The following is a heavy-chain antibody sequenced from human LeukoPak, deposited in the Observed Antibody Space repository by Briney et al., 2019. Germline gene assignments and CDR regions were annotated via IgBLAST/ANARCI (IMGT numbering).Heavy chain of an antibody. CDR2: IRYDGSNK. D-gene: IGHD1-26*01. CDR1: GFPFSSYG. Sequence: PGGSLLLSCAAPGFPFSSYGMHWVRPAPGKGLAWVAFIRYDGSNKYYADSVKGRFAISRDNSKNTLYLQMNSLRAEDTAVYYCAKDKGEVGATWFAFDIWGQGTMVTVSS. V-gene: IGHV3-30*02. J-gene: IGHJ3*02. CDR3: AKDKGEVGATWFAFDI.